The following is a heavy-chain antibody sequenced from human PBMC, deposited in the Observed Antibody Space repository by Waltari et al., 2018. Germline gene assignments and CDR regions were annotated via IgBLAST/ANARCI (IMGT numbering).Heavy chain of an antibody. CDR2: VVPLFGAA. CDR3: ARDGPEYSSSSRQPHNWFDP. D-gene: IGHD6-6*01. CDR1: GGFLSTHV. V-gene: IGHV1-69*12. J-gene: IGHJ5*02. Sequence: QVQLVQSGAEVKKPGSSVEVSCKRFGGFLSTHVISWVRQAPGQVLEWMGGVVPLFGAANYAKDFQDRLTITADESTATSYLELHNLKAEDSAVYYCARDGPEYSSSSRQPHNWFDPWGQGTLVTVSS.